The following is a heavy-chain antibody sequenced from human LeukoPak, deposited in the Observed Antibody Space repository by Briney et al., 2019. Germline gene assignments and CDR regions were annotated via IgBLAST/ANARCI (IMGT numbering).Heavy chain of an antibody. CDR2: IYYSGST. CDR3: ARAEGIAVAGTGVGFDP. V-gene: IGHV4-39*07. D-gene: IGHD6-19*01. CDR1: GGSISSSSYY. J-gene: IGHJ5*02. Sequence: PSETLSLTCTVSGGSISSSSYYWGWIRQPPGKGLERIGSIYYSGSTYYNPSLKSRVTISVDTSKNQFSLKLSSVTAADTAVYYCARAEGIAVAGTGVGFDPWGQGTLVTVSS.